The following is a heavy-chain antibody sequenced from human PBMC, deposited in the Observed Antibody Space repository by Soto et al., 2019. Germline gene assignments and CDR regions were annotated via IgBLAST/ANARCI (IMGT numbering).Heavy chain of an antibody. V-gene: IGHV4-31*03. CDR3: AGIYSGSPGGTLRY. J-gene: IGHJ4*02. D-gene: IGHD1-26*01. CDR2: IYYSGST. Sequence: SETLSLTCTVSGCSISSGGYYWSWIRQHPGKGLEWIGYIYYSGSTYYNPSLKSRVTISVDTSKNQFSLKLSSVTAADTAVYYCAGIYSGSPGGTLRYWGQGTLVTVSS. CDR1: GCSISSGGYY.